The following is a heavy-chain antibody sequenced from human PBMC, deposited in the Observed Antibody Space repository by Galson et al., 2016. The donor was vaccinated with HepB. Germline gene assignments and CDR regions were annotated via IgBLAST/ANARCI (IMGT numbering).Heavy chain of an antibody. CDR1: GGS. CDR2: MFGSGST. CDR3: ARVAGENLFDS. J-gene: IGHJ4*02. D-gene: IGHD1-14*01. Sequence: QVQLQESGPGLVKPSETLSLTCTVSGGSWSWIRQPPGKGLEWIAYMFGSGSTNYNPSLKSRVTISMDTSNYHFPHNLKSMTAADTAVYYCARVAGENLFDSWGQGTPVTVSS. V-gene: IGHV4-59*01.